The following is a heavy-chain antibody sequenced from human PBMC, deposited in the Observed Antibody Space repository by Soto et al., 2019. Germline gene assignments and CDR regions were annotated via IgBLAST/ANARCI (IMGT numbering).Heavy chain of an antibody. Sequence: SETLSLTCTVSGGSISSYYWSWIRQPPGKGLEWIGYIYYSGSTNYNPSLKSRVTISVDTSKNQFSLKLSSVTAADTAVYYCARDRAAMVRGDPDYYYYYGMDVWGQGTTVTV. V-gene: IGHV4-59*01. J-gene: IGHJ6*02. CDR1: GGSISSYY. CDR2: IYYSGST. D-gene: IGHD3-10*01. CDR3: ARDRAAMVRGDPDYYYYYGMDV.